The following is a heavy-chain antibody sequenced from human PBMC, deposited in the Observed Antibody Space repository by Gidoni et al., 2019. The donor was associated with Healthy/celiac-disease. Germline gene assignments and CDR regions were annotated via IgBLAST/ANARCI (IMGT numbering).Heavy chain of an antibody. V-gene: IGHV3-15*01. J-gene: IGHJ3*02. Sequence: EVQLVESGGGLVKPGGSLRLSCAASGFTFSNAWMSWVRQAPGKGLEWVGRIKSKTDGGTTDYAAPVKGRFTISRDDSKNTLYLQMNSLKTEDTAVYYCTTDPTSNYYDSSGYYALTTDAFDIRGQGTMVTVSS. CDR1: GFTFSNAW. CDR3: TTDPTSNYYDSSGYYALTTDAFDI. D-gene: IGHD3-22*01. CDR2: IKSKTDGGTT.